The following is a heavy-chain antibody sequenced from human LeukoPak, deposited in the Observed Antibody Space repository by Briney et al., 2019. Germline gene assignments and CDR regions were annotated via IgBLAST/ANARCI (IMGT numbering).Heavy chain of an antibody. Sequence: GGSLRLSCAASGLSLSDHYMSWIRQAPGKGLQWISYISNSGDIKYYADSVKGRFTISRDNAKNSLYLQMNSLRAEDTAVYYCAELGITMIGGVWGKGTTVTISS. V-gene: IGHV3-11*04. CDR2: ISNSGDIK. J-gene: IGHJ6*04. D-gene: IGHD3-10*02. CDR3: AELGITMIGGV. CDR1: GLSLSDHY.